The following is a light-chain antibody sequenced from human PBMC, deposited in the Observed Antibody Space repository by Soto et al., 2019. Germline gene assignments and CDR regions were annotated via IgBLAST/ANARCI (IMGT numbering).Light chain of an antibody. CDR2: EGS. J-gene: IGLJ2*01. Sequence: QSALTQPASVSGSPGQSITISCTGTSSDVGSYNLVSWYQQHPGKAPKLMIYEGSQRPSGVSNRFSGSESGGTASLTISGLQNEDEADYFCCSSAGHRLVLFGGGTKLTVL. V-gene: IGLV2-23*01. CDR1: SSDVGSYNL. CDR3: CSSAGHRLVL.